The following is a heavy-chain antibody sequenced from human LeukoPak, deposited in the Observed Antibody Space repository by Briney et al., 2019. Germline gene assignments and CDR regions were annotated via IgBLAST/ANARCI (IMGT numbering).Heavy chain of an antibody. J-gene: IGHJ6*04. D-gene: IGHD1-26*01. Sequence: NAGGSLRLSCAASGFTLSNAWMTWVRQAPGKGLEWVGRIKSKTDGGTTDYAAPVKGRFTISRDDSKNTLYLQMNILETEDTAVYYCHSGSYPSGVWGKGTTVTVAS. V-gene: IGHV3-15*01. CDR1: GFTLSNAW. CDR3: HSGSYPSGV. CDR2: IKSKTDGGTT.